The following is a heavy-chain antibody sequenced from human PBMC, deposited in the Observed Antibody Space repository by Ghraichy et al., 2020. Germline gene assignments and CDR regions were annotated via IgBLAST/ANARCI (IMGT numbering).Heavy chain of an antibody. CDR3: ATTGGGLQGAFDI. CDR2: INSDDYGGSI. Sequence: GGSLRLSCAASGLTVRNNYMNWVRQAPGKGLEWVSVINSDDYGGSIYYADSMKGRFTISRDSSKNTLHLQMNSLRAEDTAVYYCATTGGGLQGAFDIWGQGTMVTVSS. CDR1: GLTVRNNY. J-gene: IGHJ3*02. V-gene: IGHV3-66*01. D-gene: IGHD5-24*01.